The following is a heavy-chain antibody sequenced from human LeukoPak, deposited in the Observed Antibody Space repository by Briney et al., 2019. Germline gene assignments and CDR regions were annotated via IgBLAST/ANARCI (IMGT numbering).Heavy chain of an antibody. V-gene: IGHV3-33*01. CDR3: AGASTIDHLPRNWFDP. Sequence: GGSLRLSCAASGFTFNSYGMHWVRQAPGKGLEWVADIWYDGSEKYYADSVKGRFTISRDNSRNTLYLQMNSLRAEDTAVYYCAGASTIDHLPRNWFDPWGQGTLVTVSS. J-gene: IGHJ5*02. CDR2: IWYDGSEK. D-gene: IGHD5-24*01. CDR1: GFTFNSYG.